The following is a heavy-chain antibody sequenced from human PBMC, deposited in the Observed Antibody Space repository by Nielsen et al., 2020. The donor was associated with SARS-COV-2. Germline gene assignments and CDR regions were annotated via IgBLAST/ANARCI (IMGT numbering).Heavy chain of an antibody. CDR2: IGTAGDT. V-gene: IGHV3-13*04. D-gene: IGHD6-13*01. Sequence: ESLKISCAASGFTFNNFGFYWVRQATGKGLEWVSAIGTAGDTYYPGSVKGRFTISRENAKNSLYLQMNSLRAGDTAVYYCARGTQQLVRFYYYYGMDVWGQGTTVTVSS. CDR3: ARGTQQLVRFYYYYGMDV. J-gene: IGHJ6*02. CDR1: GFTFNNFG.